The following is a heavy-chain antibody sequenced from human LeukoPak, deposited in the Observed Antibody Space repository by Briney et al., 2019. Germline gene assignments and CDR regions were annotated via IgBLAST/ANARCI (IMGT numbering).Heavy chain of an antibody. CDR3: WRRRAADHSDPFVI. CDR1: GGSISSSNCS. Sequence: SETLSLTCTFSGGSISSSNCSWGWIRQPPGKGLEWIGTIHYSGSTYYNPSLKSRVTISADTSKNQFSLKLSSVTAADTAVYYCWRRRAADHSDPFVIWGQGTMVTVSS. V-gene: IGHV4-39*01. CDR2: IHYSGST. D-gene: IGHD6-6*01. J-gene: IGHJ3*02.